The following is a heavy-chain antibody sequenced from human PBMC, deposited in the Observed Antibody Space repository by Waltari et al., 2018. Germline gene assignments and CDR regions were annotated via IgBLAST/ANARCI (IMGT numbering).Heavy chain of an antibody. CDR1: GGSISSSSYY. V-gene: IGHV4-39*01. J-gene: IGHJ2*01. Sequence: QLQLQESGPGLVKPSETLSLTCTVSGGSISSSSYYLGWFRQPPGKGLEWIGCIYYSGSTYYNPSLKRRGPISVDTSKNHLSLQLSDVSDADTAVDYCARHPAITIMHWYFDLWGRGTLGTVSS. CDR2: IYYSGST. D-gene: IGHD3-9*01. CDR3: ARHPAITIMHWYFDL.